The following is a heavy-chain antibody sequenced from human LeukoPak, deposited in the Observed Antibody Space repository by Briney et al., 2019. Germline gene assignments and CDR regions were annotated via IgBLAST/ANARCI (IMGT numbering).Heavy chain of an antibody. CDR1: GYSFTNYW. V-gene: IGHV5-51*01. CDR2: IHPHDSDT. D-gene: IGHD6-13*01. J-gene: IGHJ6*02. CDR3: ARGSFHWGIPVAEAYHFYAMDV. Sequence: GESLKISCKGSGYSFTNYWIGWVRQMPGRGLEWMGIIHPHDSDTRYRPSFQGQVTISADKSISTAYLQWSSLEASDTAMYYCARGSFHWGIPVAEAYHFYAMDVWGQGTTVTVSS.